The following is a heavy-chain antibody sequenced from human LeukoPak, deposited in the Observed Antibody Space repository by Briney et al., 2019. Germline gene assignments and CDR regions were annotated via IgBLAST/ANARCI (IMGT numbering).Heavy chain of an antibody. CDR1: GGSISSSSYY. CDR2: IYYSGST. V-gene: IGHV4-39*01. Sequence: SETLSLTCTVSGGSISSSSYYWGWIRQPPGKGLEWIGSIYYSGSTYYNPSLKSRVTISVDMSKNQFSLKLSSVTAADTAVYYCARLDSGYDYVIYWGQGTLATVSS. J-gene: IGHJ4*02. CDR3: ARLDSGYDYVIY. D-gene: IGHD5-12*01.